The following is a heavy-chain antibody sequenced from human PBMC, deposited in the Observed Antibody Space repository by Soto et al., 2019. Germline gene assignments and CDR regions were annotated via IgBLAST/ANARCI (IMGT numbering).Heavy chain of an antibody. Sequence: GASVKVSCETSGYTFSNYGITWVRQAPGQPLEWLGWISLYSDGTSYAQKFQGRVSMTTDTSTTTAYMELRSMRSDDTAVYYCARVVPGAEAWFGPWGQGTLVTVSS. CDR1: GYTFSNYG. CDR3: ARVVPGAEAWFGP. J-gene: IGHJ5*02. V-gene: IGHV1-18*01. D-gene: IGHD2-2*01. CDR2: ISLYSDGT.